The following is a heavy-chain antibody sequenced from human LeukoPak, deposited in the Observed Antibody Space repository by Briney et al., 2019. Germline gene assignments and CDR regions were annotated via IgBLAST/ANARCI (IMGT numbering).Heavy chain of an antibody. CDR3: ARDADYGGNGHDY. CDR2: ISSSSSTI. Sequence: GGSLRLSCAASGFTFSSYSMNWVRQAPGKGLEWVSYISSSSSTIYYADSVKGRFTISRDNAKNSLYLQMNSLRAEDTAVYYCARDADYGGNGHDYWGQGTLVTVSS. V-gene: IGHV3-48*04. CDR1: GFTFSSYS. D-gene: IGHD4-23*01. J-gene: IGHJ4*02.